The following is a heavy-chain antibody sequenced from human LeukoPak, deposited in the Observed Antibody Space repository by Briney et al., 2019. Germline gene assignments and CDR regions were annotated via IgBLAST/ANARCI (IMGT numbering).Heavy chain of an antibody. V-gene: IGHV1-46*01. CDR3: ARDNSVGDNAWWFDP. J-gene: IGHJ5*02. D-gene: IGHD1-26*01. CDR2: INPTGGST. Sequence: ASVKVSCKASGYIFTCYYMHWVRQAPGQGLEWMGLINPTGGSTGYAQKFQGRVTMTRDMSTSTDYMELSSLRSEDTAIYYCARDNSVGDNAWWFDPWGQGTLVTVSS. CDR1: GYIFTCYY.